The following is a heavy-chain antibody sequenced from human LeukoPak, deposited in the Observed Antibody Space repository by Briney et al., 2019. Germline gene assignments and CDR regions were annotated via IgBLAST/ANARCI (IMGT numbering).Heavy chain of an antibody. V-gene: IGHV3-74*01. J-gene: IGHJ4*02. CDR3: ARAGVQLWSHFDY. Sequence: PGGSLRLSCAASGFTFSSYWIHWVRQAPGKGLVWVSRINGDGSATGYADSVKGRFSISRDNAKNTLCLQMNSLRAEDTAVYYCARAGVQLWSHFDYWGQGILVTVSS. CDR1: GFTFSSYW. D-gene: IGHD5-18*01. CDR2: INGDGSAT.